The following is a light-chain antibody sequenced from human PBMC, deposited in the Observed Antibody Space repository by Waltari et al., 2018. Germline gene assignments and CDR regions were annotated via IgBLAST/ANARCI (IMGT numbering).Light chain of an antibody. CDR2: EAS. CDR3: QQYFNYPRT. Sequence: AFRMTQSPSSLSASTGDRVTITCRASQSISNYLPWFQQRPGKAPKLLIYEASTLQRGVPSRFSGSGSGTDFTLTITSLQSDDFATYYCQQYFNYPRTFGQGTRVEIE. J-gene: IGKJ1*01. V-gene: IGKV1-8*01. CDR1: QSISNY.